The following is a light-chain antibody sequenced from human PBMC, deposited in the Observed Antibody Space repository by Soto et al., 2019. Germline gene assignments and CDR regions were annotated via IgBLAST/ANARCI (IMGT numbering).Light chain of an antibody. CDR1: QSISSW. V-gene: IGKV1-5*03. J-gene: IGKJ1*01. CDR2: KAS. CDR3: QQYDNDSWT. Sequence: DIQMTQSPSTLSASVGDRVIITCRASQSISSWLAWYQQKPGKAPNLLIYKASTLKRGVPSRFSGSGSGTELTLTISSLQPDDFATYYCQQYDNDSWTFGQGTKVEIK.